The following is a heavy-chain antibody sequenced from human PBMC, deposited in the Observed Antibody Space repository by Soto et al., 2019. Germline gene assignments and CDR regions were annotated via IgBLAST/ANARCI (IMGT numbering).Heavy chain of an antibody. Sequence: XSVKVSCKAAGYPFTSYGISWVRQAPGQGLEWMGWISAYNGNTNYAQKLQGRVTMTTDTSTSTAYMELRSLRSDDTAVYYCARDWKTWIQIWLPKAEDRFDPWGQGTLVTVSS. V-gene: IGHV1-18*01. CDR1: GYPFTSYG. CDR2: ISAYNGNT. CDR3: ARDWKTWIQIWLPKAEDRFDP. J-gene: IGHJ5*02. D-gene: IGHD5-18*01.